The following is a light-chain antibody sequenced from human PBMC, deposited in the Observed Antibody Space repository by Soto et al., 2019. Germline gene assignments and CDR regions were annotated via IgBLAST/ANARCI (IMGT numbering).Light chain of an antibody. CDR3: SSYSSSSTHVV. CDR1: SSDVGDFNY. Sequence: QSALTQPRSVSGSPGQSVTISCTGTSSDVGDFNYVSWYQHLPGRAPKLIIYDVTNRPSGISYRFSASKSGRTASLTISGLQAEDEADYYCSSYSSSSTHVVFGGGTKLTVL. J-gene: IGLJ2*01. CDR2: DVT. V-gene: IGLV2-11*01.